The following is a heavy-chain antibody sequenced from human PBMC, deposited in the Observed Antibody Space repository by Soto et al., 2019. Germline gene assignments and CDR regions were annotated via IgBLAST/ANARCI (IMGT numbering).Heavy chain of an antibody. Sequence: SETLSLTCAVSGGSISSGGYSWSWIRQPPGKGLEWIGYIYHSGSTYYNPSLKSRVTISVDRSKNQFSLKLSSVTAADTAVYYCARVIGGTAPRFDYWGQGTLVTVSS. CDR1: GGSISSGGYS. CDR3: ARVIGGTAPRFDY. J-gene: IGHJ4*02. CDR2: IYHSGST. D-gene: IGHD1-26*01. V-gene: IGHV4-30-2*01.